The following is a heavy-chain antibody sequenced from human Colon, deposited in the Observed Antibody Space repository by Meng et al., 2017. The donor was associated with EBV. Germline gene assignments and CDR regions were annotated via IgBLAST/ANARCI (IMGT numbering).Heavy chain of an antibody. Sequence: QVPLRGSGPALVKPSATLSLTFSGSGDSITNLNWWAWVRQPPGKGLEWIGEIPHRGSSAYNPSLKSRVSMSIDKSKNQFSLKLTSVTAADTVVYHCLRGSGGSVWGQGTLVTVSS. CDR3: LRGSGGSV. J-gene: IGHJ1*01. V-gene: IGHV4-4*02. D-gene: IGHD3-10*01. CDR1: GDSITNLNW. CDR2: IPHRGSS.